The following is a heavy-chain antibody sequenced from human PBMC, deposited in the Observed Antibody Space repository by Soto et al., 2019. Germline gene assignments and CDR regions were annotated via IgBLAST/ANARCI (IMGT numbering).Heavy chain of an antibody. CDR2: ISGIGGST. V-gene: IGHV3-23*01. CDR1: GFTFSSYA. D-gene: IGHD3-10*01. CDR3: SKYSSSLDSSGRRVYYVDY. Sequence: GGSLRLSCAASGFTFSSYAMSWVRQAPGKGLEWVSAISGIGGSTYYGDSVKGRFLISRDNSKYTLYLQRNSLRAEDSAVYDVSKYSSSLDSSGRRVYYVDYWGQGTLVTVSS. J-gene: IGHJ4*02.